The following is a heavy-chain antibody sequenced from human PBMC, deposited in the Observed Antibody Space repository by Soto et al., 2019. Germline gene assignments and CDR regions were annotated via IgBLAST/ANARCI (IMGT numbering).Heavy chain of an antibody. CDR2: INHTGST. J-gene: IGHJ4*02. CDR1: GAPFSVYY. CDR3: ARGREIFGAVTPFEY. Sequence: PSETLSLTCAVYGAPFSVYYWTWIRQPPGKGLEWIGEINHTGSTKYNPSLKSRVTISLDTSKNQFSLSLRSVTAADTAVYYCARGREIFGAVTPFEYWGQGTQVTAPQ. D-gene: IGHD3-3*01. V-gene: IGHV4-34*01.